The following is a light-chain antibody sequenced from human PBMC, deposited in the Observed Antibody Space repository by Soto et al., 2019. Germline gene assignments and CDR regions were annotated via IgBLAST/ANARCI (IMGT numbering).Light chain of an antibody. V-gene: IGKV4-1*01. CDR1: QSVLHSSNNKNY. CDR3: QQYYTNALT. CDR2: WAS. Sequence: DIVMTQSPDSLAVSLGERATINCKSSQSVLHSSNNKNYLAWYQQKPGQPSKLLIYWASTRESGVPDRFSGSGSGTDFTLTISSLQAEDVAVYYCQQYYTNALTFGGGTKVGVK. J-gene: IGKJ4*01.